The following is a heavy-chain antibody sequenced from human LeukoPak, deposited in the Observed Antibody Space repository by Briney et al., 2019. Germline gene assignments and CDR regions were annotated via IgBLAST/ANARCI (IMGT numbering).Heavy chain of an antibody. D-gene: IGHD5-18*01. V-gene: IGHV3-23*01. Sequence: GGSLRLSCAASGFTFSSYAMNWVRQAPRKGLEWVSGISRSGTNTYYADSVKGRFTISRDNSKNTLYMQMNSLRAEDAAVYYCAKGDKPVIAMVKFDYWGQGTLVTVSS. CDR3: AKGDKPVIAMVKFDY. J-gene: IGHJ4*02. CDR1: GFTFSSYA. CDR2: ISRSGTNT.